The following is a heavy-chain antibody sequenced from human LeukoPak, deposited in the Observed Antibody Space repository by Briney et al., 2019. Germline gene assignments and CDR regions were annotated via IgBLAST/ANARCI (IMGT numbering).Heavy chain of an antibody. CDR2: ISSSSSDI. V-gene: IGHV3-21*01. CDR1: GFTFSSYS. J-gene: IGHJ4*02. Sequence: GGSLRLSCVASGFTFSSYSMNWVRQAPGKGLEWVSSISSSSSDIYYADSVKGRFTISRDNAKNSLYLQMNSLRAEDTAVYYCARDPHCSSTSCYVDYWGQGTLVTVSS. CDR3: ARDPHCSSTSCYVDY. D-gene: IGHD2-2*01.